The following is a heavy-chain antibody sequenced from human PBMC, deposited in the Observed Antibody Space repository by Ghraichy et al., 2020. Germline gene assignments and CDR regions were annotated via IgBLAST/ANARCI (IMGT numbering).Heavy chain of an antibody. D-gene: IGHD3-10*01. V-gene: IGHV1-2*06. Sequence: GESLNISCKASEYTFTGHYVHWVRQAPGQGLEWVGRINPKTGGTNYAQTFHGRVTLTRDTSISTAYMELTNLKSDDTAVYYCARVGRDGSGSYSLTFDYWGQGTLVIVAS. J-gene: IGHJ4*02. CDR2: INPKTGGT. CDR1: EYTFTGHY. CDR3: ARVGRDGSGSYSLTFDY.